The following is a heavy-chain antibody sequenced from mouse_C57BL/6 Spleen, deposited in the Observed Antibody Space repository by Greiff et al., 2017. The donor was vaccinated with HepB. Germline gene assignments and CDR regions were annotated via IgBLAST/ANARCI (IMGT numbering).Heavy chain of an antibody. CDR2: IYPGDGDT. CDR3: ARWYYGSSYEGY. Sequence: QVQLQQSGPELVKPGASVKISCKASGYAFSSSWMNWVKQRPGKGLEWIGRIYPGDGDTNYNGKFKGKATLTADKSSSTAYMQLSSLTSEDSAVYFCARWYYGSSYEGYWGQGTTLTVSS. CDR1: GYAFSSSW. D-gene: IGHD1-1*01. J-gene: IGHJ2*01. V-gene: IGHV1-82*01.